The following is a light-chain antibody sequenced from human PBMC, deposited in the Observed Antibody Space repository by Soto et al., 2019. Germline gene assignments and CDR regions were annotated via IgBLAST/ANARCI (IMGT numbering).Light chain of an antibody. CDR2: DVS. J-gene: IGLJ2*01. CDR1: RSDVGGYNY. Sequence: QSVLTQPASVSGSPGQTINFCCTGTRSDVGGYNYVSWYQQHPGKAHKLMIYDVSNRPSGVSNRFSGSKSGNTASLTISGLHAEDEADYYCSSYSRTSTVVFGGGTKLTVL. V-gene: IGLV2-14*01. CDR3: SSYSRTSTVV.